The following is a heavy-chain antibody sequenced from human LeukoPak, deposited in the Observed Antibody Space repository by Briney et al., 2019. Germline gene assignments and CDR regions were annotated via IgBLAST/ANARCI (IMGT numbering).Heavy chain of an antibody. CDR3: AKGPRTVRFGDRHKGMFDY. Sequence: GGSLRLSCAASGFIFSSYAMNWVRQAPGEGLEWVSVITGSGDNTYYADSVKGRFTISRDNSKNTLYLQMNSLRAEDTAVYYCAKGPRTVRFGDRHKGMFDYWGQGILVTVSS. CDR2: ITGSGDNT. D-gene: IGHD3-10*01. V-gene: IGHV3-23*01. J-gene: IGHJ4*02. CDR1: GFIFSSYA.